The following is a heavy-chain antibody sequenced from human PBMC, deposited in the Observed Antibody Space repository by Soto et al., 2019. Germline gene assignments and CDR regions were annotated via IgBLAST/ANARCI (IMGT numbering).Heavy chain of an antibody. CDR2: TYYRSQWYS. J-gene: IGHJ4*02. V-gene: IGHV6-1*01. CDR3: ARHEQREADPFDY. Sequence: PSQTLSLTCAISGDTVSSNSATWNWIRQSPSRGLEWLGRTYYRSQWYSDYALSVKSRITTNPDTTKNQFSLHLNSVTPEDTAVYYCARHEQREADPFDYWGQGTLVTVSS. CDR1: GDTVSSNSAT. D-gene: IGHD6-19*01.